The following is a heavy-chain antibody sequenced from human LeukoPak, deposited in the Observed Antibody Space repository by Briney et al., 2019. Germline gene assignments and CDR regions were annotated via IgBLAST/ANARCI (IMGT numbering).Heavy chain of an antibody. Sequence: AFIRYDGSNKYYADSVKGRFTISTDNSKNTLYLQMNSLRAEDTAVYYCAKDLRFGELLPDYWGQGTLVTVST. CDR2: IRYDGSNK. V-gene: IGHV3-30*02. D-gene: IGHD3-10*01. CDR3: AKDLRFGELLPDY. J-gene: IGHJ4*02.